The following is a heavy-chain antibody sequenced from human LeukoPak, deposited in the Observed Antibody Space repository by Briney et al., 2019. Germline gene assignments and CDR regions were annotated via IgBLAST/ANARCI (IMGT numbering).Heavy chain of an antibody. CDR3: ARGGYSSGWTVDY. V-gene: IGHV3-21*01. D-gene: IGHD6-19*01. J-gene: IGHJ4*02. CDR2: ISSSSSYI. Sequence: PGGSLRLSCAASGFTFSSYSMNWVRQAPGKGLEWVSSISSSSSYIYYADSVKGRFTISRDNAKNSLYLQMNSLRAEDTAVYYCARGGYSSGWTVDYWGQGTLVTVSS. CDR1: GFTFSSYS.